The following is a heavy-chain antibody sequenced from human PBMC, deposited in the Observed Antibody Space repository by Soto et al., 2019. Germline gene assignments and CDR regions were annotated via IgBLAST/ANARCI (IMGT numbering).Heavy chain of an antibody. CDR2: ISSSSSYI. CDR3: ARDPAFDCSGGSCYHSPFDY. V-gene: IGHV3-21*01. CDR1: GFTFSSYS. J-gene: IGHJ4*02. Sequence: GGSLRLSCAASGFTFSSYSMNWVRQAPGKGLEWVSSISSSSSYIYYADSVKGRFTISRDNAQNSLYLQMNSLRAEDTAVYYCARDPAFDCSGGSCYHSPFDYWGQGTLVTVSS. D-gene: IGHD2-15*01.